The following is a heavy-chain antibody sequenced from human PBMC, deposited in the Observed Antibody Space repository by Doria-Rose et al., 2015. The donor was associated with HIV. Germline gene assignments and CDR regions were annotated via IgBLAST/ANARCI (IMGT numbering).Heavy chain of an antibody. V-gene: IGHV2-26*01. Sequence: SGPVLVKPTETLTLTCTVSGVSLSSPGMGVSWIRQPPGKALEWLANIFSDDERSYKTSLMSRLTISRGTSKSQVVLTMTDTDPVDTATYYCARIKSSRWYHKYYFDFWGQGTLVIVSA. CDR3: ARIKSSRWYHKYYFDF. CDR1: GVSLSSPGMG. CDR2: IFSDDER. J-gene: IGHJ4*02. D-gene: IGHD6-13*01.